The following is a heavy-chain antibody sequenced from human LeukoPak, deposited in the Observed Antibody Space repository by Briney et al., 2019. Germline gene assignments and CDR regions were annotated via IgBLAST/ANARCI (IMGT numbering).Heavy chain of an antibody. Sequence: SETLSLTCAVYGGSFSGYYWSWIRQPPGKGLEWIGEINHSGSTNYNPSLKSRVTISVDTSKNQFSLKLSSVTAADTAVYYCAMLYRKGLVGRMNAFDIWGQGTMVTVSS. V-gene: IGHV4-34*01. CDR1: GGSFSGYY. CDR2: INHSGST. D-gene: IGHD6-6*01. J-gene: IGHJ3*02. CDR3: AMLYRKGLVGRMNAFDI.